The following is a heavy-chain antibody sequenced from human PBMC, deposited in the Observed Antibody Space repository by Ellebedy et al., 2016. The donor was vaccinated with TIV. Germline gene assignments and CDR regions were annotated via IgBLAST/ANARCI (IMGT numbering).Heavy chain of an antibody. CDR2: ISPDGRGT. V-gene: IGHV3-74*01. D-gene: IGHD5-18*01. CDR1: EFTFSSYW. Sequence: GESLKISCAASEFTFSSYWIHWVRLTPGKGLVWVSRISPDGRGTSYADSVKGRFTISRDNAKNTMYLQMNSLRAEDTAVYYCATGPYSYGWGYWGQGTLVTVSS. J-gene: IGHJ4*02. CDR3: ATGPYSYGWGY.